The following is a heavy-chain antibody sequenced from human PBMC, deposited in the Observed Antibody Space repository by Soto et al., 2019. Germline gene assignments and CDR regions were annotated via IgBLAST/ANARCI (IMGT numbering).Heavy chain of an antibody. CDR3: ARIVSGGHFDF. J-gene: IGHJ4*02. Sequence: AAVKVSCKDCGYSFTSYYIHWVRQAPGQGLEWMGIINPSGGSTTYAQKFQGRVTMTRDTSTSTVYMELSSLRSDDTAVYYCARIVSGGHFDFWGQGTLVTVSS. CDR2: INPSGGST. CDR1: GYSFTSYY. V-gene: IGHV1-46*01. D-gene: IGHD2-15*01.